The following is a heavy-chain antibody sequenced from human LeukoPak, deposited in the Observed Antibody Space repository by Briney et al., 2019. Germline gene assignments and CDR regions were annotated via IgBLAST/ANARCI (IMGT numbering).Heavy chain of an antibody. D-gene: IGHD2-2*01. Sequence: PSETLSLTCAVYGGPFSGYYWSWIRQPPGKGLEWIGEINHSGSTNYNPSLKSRVTISVDTSKNQFSLKLSSVTAADTAVYYCARGRPAANRWFDPWGQGTLVTVSS. V-gene: IGHV4-34*01. CDR2: INHSGST. J-gene: IGHJ5*02. CDR3: ARGRPAANRWFDP. CDR1: GGPFSGYY.